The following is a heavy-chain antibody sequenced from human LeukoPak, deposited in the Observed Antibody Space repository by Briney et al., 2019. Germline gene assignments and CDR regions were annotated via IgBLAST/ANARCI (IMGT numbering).Heavy chain of an antibody. J-gene: IGHJ6*03. D-gene: IGHD6-25*01. CDR3: ARDAATFSIYYYYYYMDV. CDR1: GGSISSSRYY. Sequence: SETLSLTCTVSGGSISSSRYYWGWIRQPPGKGLEWIGTIFYSGITYYNPSLKSRVTISVDTSKNQFSLKLSSVTAADTAVYYCARDAATFSIYYYYYYMDVWGKGTTVTISS. V-gene: IGHV4-39*02. CDR2: IFYSGIT.